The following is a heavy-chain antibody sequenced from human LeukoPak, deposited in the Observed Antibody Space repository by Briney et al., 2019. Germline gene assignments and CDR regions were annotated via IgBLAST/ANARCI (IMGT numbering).Heavy chain of an antibody. V-gene: IGHV1-46*01. Sequence: GASVKVSCKASGYTFTNYYMHWVRQAPGQGLEWMGVINPSGGSTTYAQKFQGRVTMTRDMSTSTVYMELSSLRSEDTAVYYCARALGVAATFFDYWGQGTLVTVSS. J-gene: IGHJ4*02. CDR1: GYTFTNYY. D-gene: IGHD2-15*01. CDR2: INPSGGST. CDR3: ARALGVAATFFDY.